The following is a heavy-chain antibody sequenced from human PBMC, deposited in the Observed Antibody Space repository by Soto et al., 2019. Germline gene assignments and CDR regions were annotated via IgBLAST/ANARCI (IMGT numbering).Heavy chain of an antibody. V-gene: IGHV1-18*01. CDR1: GYTFTSYG. CDR2: ISAYNGNT. D-gene: IGHD6-13*01. Sequence: QVQLVQSGAEVKKPGASVKVSCKASGYTFTSYGISWVRQAPGQGLEWMGWISAYNGNTNYAQKLQGRVTMTTDTSTSTAYMELRRLRSDDTAVYYCASSSWFLVNYYYGMDVWGQGTTVTVSS. J-gene: IGHJ6*02. CDR3: ASSSWFLVNYYYGMDV.